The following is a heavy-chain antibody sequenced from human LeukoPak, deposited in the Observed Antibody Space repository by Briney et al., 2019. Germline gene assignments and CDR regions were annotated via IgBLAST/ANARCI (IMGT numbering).Heavy chain of an antibody. Sequence: QAGGSLRLSCAASGFTFSNYWMSWIRQAPGKGLEWVANIKQDASEKYYVDSVEGRCTISRDNAKNSLVLQMNSLRDEDTALYHCARIWKGDDDDSRYRHFDSWGQGTLVTVSS. J-gene: IGHJ4*02. CDR3: ARIWKGDDDDSRYRHFDS. CDR2: IKQDASEK. V-gene: IGHV3-7*01. CDR1: GFTFSNYW. D-gene: IGHD3-22*01.